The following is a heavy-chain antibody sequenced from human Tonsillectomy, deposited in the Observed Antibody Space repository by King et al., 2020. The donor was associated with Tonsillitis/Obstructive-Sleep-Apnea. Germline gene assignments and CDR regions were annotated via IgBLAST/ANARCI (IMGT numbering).Heavy chain of an antibody. Sequence: LQLQESGPGLVKPSQTLSLTCTVSGGSISSGGYYWSWIRQHPGKGLEWIGYIYYSGSTYYNPSLKSRVTISVDTSKNQFSLKLSSVTAADTAVYYCARDVLPYCSSTSPAICDAFDIWGQGTMVTVSA. CDR1: GGSISSGGYY. CDR3: ARDVLPYCSSTSPAICDAFDI. V-gene: IGHV4-31*03. J-gene: IGHJ3*02. D-gene: IGHD2-2*01. CDR2: IYYSGST.